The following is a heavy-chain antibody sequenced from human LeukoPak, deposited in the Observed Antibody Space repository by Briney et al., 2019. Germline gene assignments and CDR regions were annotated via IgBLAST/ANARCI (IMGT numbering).Heavy chain of an antibody. J-gene: IGHJ6*03. CDR2: IYTSGST. V-gene: IGHV4-61*02. D-gene: IGHD6-6*01. Sequence: SQTLSLTCTVSGGSISSGSYYWSWIRQPAGKGLEWIGRIYTSGSTNYNPSLKSRVTISVDTSKNQFSLKLSSVTAADTAVYYCARDPEIAALPSYYYYMDVWGKGTTVTVS. CDR1: GGSISSGSYY. CDR3: ARDPEIAALPSYYYYMDV.